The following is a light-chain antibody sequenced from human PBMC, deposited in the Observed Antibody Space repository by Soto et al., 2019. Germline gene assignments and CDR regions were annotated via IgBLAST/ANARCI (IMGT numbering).Light chain of an antibody. Sequence: EIVLTQSPDTLSVSPGERATLSCRASQSVRSYLAWYQQRPGQAPRLLIYDASNRATDIPARFSGSGSGTDFTLTISSLDPEDSAVYYCHQRSKWPLTFGGGTKVDIK. CDR2: DAS. J-gene: IGKJ4*01. CDR1: QSVRSY. V-gene: IGKV3-11*01. CDR3: HQRSKWPLT.